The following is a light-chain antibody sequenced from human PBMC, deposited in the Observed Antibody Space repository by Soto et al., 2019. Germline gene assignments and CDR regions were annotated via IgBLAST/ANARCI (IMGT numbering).Light chain of an antibody. CDR3: QESDTFPAT. J-gene: IGKJ4*01. CDR2: AAS. CDR1: QGIRSW. V-gene: IGKV1D-12*01. Sequence: DIQMTQSPSSVSASVGDRVTITCRASQGIRSWLAWYQQRPGKAPKLLISAASSLQSAVPSRFSGSGSGTDFTLTISSLQPDDFATYYCQESDTFPATFGGGTKVEIK.